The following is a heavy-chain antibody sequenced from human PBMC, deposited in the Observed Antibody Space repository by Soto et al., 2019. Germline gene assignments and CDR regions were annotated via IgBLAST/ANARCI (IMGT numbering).Heavy chain of an antibody. CDR3: ARKDYGDSGWFDP. Sequence: QVQLQESGPRLVKPSGTLSLTCAVSGGSISSGHWWSWVRQPPGMGLEWIGEIYHSGTTNYNPSLKKRVTISVDKSKNQFSLNLSSVTAADTAVYYCARKDYGDSGWFDPWGQGTLVTVSS. CDR1: GGSISSGHW. D-gene: IGHD4-17*01. J-gene: IGHJ5*02. CDR2: IYHSGTT. V-gene: IGHV4-4*02.